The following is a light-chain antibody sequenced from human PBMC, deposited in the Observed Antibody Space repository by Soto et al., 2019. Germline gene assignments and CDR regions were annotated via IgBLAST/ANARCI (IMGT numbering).Light chain of an antibody. J-gene: IGKJ2*01. CDR1: QSIDSTY. Sequence: EVVLTQSPGTLSLSPGERATLSCRASQSIDSTYLAWYQQRPGQAPRLLIYGAYRRATGITDRFSGSGSGTDFTLTISRLEPEDFVVYYCQQYGSATLYTFGQGTKLEIK. CDR2: GAY. CDR3: QQYGSATLYT. V-gene: IGKV3-20*01.